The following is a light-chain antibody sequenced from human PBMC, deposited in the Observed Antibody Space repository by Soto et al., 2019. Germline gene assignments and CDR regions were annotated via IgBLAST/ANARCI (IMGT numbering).Light chain of an antibody. V-gene: IGKV3-15*01. J-gene: IGKJ4*01. CDR3: QQYNNWPLP. CDR2: GSS. CDR1: QSVSGN. Sequence: EIVMTQSPATLSVSLGERATLSCRASQSVSGNLAWFQQRPGQAPRLLIYGSSTRATGIPARFSGSKSGTEFTLTISSLQSEDFAVYYCQQYNNWPLPFGGGTKVEIK.